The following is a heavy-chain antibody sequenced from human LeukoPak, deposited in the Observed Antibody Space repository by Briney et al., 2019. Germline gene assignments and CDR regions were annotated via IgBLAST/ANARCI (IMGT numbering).Heavy chain of an antibody. CDR1: GFTFTNYW. Sequence: GGSLRLSCAASGFTFTNYWMSWVRQAPGKGLEWVASIKEGGSERYYVDSVKGRFTISRDNAKNSVYLQMNSLRTEDTAVYYCARGPHWGQGTLVTVSS. V-gene: IGHV3-7*01. CDR2: IKEGGSER. CDR3: ARGPH. J-gene: IGHJ4*02.